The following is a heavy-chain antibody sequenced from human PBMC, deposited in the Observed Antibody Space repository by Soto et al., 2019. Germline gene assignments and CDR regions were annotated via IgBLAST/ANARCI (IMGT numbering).Heavy chain of an antibody. J-gene: IGHJ6*02. V-gene: IGHV1-69*01. CDR1: GGTFSSYA. CDR3: ARDESSDYGSVRGNYGMDV. Sequence: QVQLVQSGAEVKKPGSSVKVSCKASGGTFSSYAISWVRQAPGQGLEWMGGIIPIFGTANYAQKFQGRVTITADESTSTAYMELSSLRSEDTAVYYCARDESSDYGSVRGNYGMDVWGQGTTVTVSS. D-gene: IGHD3-10*01. CDR2: IIPIFGTA.